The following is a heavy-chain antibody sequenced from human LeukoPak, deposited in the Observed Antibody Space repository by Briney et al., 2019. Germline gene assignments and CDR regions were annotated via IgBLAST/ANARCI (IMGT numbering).Heavy chain of an antibody. D-gene: IGHD5-12*01. V-gene: IGHV3-48*01. CDR3: ARSVDIDY. J-gene: IGHJ4*02. CDR2: ISSSSSTI. Sequence: GGSLRLSCAASGFNFNNYYMNWVRQAPGKGLEWVSYISSSSSTIYYADSVKGRFTISRDNAKNALYLQMNSLRAEDTAVYYCARSVDIDYWGQGTLVTVSS. CDR1: GFNFNNYY.